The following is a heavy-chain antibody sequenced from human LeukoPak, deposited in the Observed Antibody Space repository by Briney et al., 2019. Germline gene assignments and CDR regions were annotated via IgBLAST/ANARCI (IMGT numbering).Heavy chain of an antibody. Sequence: PGGSLRLSCAASGFTFSSYGMHWVRQAPGKGLEWVAVISYDGSNKYYADSVKGRFTISRDNSKNTLYLQMNSLRAEDTAVYYCAKGPLWFGEFDPWGQGTLVTVSS. CDR2: ISYDGSNK. V-gene: IGHV3-30*18. J-gene: IGHJ5*02. D-gene: IGHD3-10*01. CDR1: GFTFSSYG. CDR3: AKGPLWFGEFDP.